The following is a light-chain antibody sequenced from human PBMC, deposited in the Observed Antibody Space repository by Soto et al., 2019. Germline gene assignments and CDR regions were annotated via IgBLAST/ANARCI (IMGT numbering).Light chain of an antibody. J-gene: IGKJ1*01. V-gene: IGKV3-20*01. CDR1: QSVTNNY. CDR3: QQYSESPLT. CDR2: GAS. Sequence: EIVLTQSPATLSLSPGERATLSCRASQSVTNNYLAWYQQKPGQAPRLVIYGASTRATGIPDRFSASGSGTGFTLTINRLEPEDFAVYYCQQYSESPLTFGQGTKVDIK.